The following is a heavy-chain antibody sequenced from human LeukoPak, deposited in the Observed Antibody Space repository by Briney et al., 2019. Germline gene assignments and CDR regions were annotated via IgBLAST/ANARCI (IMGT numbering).Heavy chain of an antibody. CDR2: IGSSGGSR. D-gene: IGHD5-24*01. V-gene: IGHV3-48*03. Sequence: GGSLRLSCIASGFTFSSYEMDWVRRAPGKGLEWVSYIGSSGGSRYYADSVKGRFTTSRDNAKNSLYLQMNSLRAEDTAVYYCAREDGDAFGIWGQGTMVTVSS. CDR3: AREDGDAFGI. CDR1: GFTFSSYE. J-gene: IGHJ3*02.